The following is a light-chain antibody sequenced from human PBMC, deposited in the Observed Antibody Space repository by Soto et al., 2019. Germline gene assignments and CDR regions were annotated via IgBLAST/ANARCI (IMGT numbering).Light chain of an antibody. V-gene: IGKV3-11*01. J-gene: IGKJ4*01. Sequence: EIVLTQSPATLSLSPGERATLSCRATQSVRTYLAWYQQKRGQAPRLLIYDASNRATGIPARFSGSGSGTEFTLTISSLEPEDFAVYYCQQRSNYPLTFGGGTNMEIK. CDR3: QQRSNYPLT. CDR2: DAS. CDR1: QSVRTY.